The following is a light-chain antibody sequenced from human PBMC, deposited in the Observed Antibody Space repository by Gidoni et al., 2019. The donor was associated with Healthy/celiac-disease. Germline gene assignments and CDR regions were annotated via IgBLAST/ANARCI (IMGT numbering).Light chain of an antibody. Sequence: DIVLTQSPATLSLSPGERATLSCRASQSVSSYLAWYQQKPGQAPRLLIYDASNRATGIPARLRGSGSETDFTLTSSSLETEDFAVYYCQQRSNWPPITFGQETRLEIK. CDR3: QQRSNWPPIT. CDR1: QSVSSY. CDR2: DAS. J-gene: IGKJ5*01. V-gene: IGKV3-11*01.